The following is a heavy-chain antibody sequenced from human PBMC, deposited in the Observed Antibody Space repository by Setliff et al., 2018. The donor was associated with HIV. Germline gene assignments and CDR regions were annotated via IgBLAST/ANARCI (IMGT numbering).Heavy chain of an antibody. Sequence: PGESLKISCQTSGYTFSMYWIGWVRQRPGKGLEWMAILYPGDSDIRYSPSFQGQVTISADKSIDAAYLQWRSLKAWDTGMYFCARAPNSLSYSSVFFVDHWGQGTLVTVSS. V-gene: IGHV5-51*01. CDR3: ARAPNSLSYSSVFFVDH. J-gene: IGHJ5*02. CDR1: GYTFSMYW. CDR2: LYPGDSDI. D-gene: IGHD3-22*01.